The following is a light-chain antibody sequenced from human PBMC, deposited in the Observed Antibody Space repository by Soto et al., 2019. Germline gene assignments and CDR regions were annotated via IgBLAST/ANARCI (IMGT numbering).Light chain of an antibody. CDR1: SGHSIYA. V-gene: IGLV4-69*01. CDR3: QTWGTGIWV. Sequence: QPVLTQSPSASASLGASVKLTCTLSSGHSIYAIAWHQQQPDKGPRFLMKLHSDGSHTKGDGIPDRFSGSSSGSERYLTISSLQSEDEADYYCQTWGTGIWVFGGGTKLTVL. CDR2: LHSDGSH. J-gene: IGLJ3*02.